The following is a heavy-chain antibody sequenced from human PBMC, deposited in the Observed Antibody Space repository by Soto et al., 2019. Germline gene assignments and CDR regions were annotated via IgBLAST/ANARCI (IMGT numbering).Heavy chain of an antibody. D-gene: IGHD1-1*01. V-gene: IGHV1-8*01. CDR3: ARRTETNGWNGFGADKYYFDF. Sequence: ASVKVSCKASGYTFTSYDIYWVRQATGQGLEWMGWMNPNTGNSGYAQKFQGRVTVTSDTSINTVHMELSSLRSEDTAVYYCARRTETNGWNGFGADKYYFDFWGQGTLVTVSS. CDR1: GYTFTSYD. J-gene: IGHJ4*02. CDR2: MNPNTGNS.